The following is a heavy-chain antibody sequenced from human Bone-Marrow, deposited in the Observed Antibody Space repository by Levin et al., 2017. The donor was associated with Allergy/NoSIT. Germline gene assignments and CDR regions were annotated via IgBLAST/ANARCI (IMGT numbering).Heavy chain of an antibody. Sequence: GESLKISCEASGFSFGSYAMRWVRQAPGKGLEWVALISHDGLNKYYADSVKGRFTISRDNSKNILNLQMNSLRTEDTAIYFCARDLPIVVVVDANQLHFYYGMDVWGQGTTVTVSS. CDR2: ISHDGLNK. CDR3: ARDLPIVVVVDANQLHFYYGMDV. J-gene: IGHJ6*02. D-gene: IGHD2-15*01. V-gene: IGHV3-30*04. CDR1: GFSFGSYA.